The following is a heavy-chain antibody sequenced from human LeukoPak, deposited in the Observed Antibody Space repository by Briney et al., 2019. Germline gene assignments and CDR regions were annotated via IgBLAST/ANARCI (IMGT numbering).Heavy chain of an antibody. CDR2: ISGSGGST. D-gene: IGHD3-3*01. CDR1: GFTFSSYA. Sequence: KPGGSLRLSCAASGFTFSSYAMSWVRQAPGKGLEWVSAISGSGGSTYYANSVKGRFTISRDNSKNTLYLQMNSLRAEDTAVYYCAKDRGSGRFLEWWAYMDVWGKGTTVTVSS. V-gene: IGHV3-23*01. CDR3: AKDRGSGRFLEWWAYMDV. J-gene: IGHJ6*03.